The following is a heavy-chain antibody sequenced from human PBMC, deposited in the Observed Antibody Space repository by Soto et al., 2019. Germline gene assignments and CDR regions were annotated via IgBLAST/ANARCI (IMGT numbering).Heavy chain of an antibody. CDR1: GFTFDDYA. CDR3: AKAGYYYYMDV. J-gene: IGHJ6*03. CDR2: ISWNSGSI. Sequence: GGSLRLSCAASGFTFDDYAMHWVRQAPGKGLEWVSGISWNSGSIGYADSVKGRFTISRDNAKNSLYLQMNSLRAEDTALYYCAKAGYYYYMDVWGKGTTVTVSS. V-gene: IGHV3-9*01.